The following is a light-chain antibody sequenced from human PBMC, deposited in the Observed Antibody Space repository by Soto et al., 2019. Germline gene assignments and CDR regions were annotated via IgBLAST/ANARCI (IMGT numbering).Light chain of an antibody. CDR2: EVS. CDR3: SSYTASSTPVV. Sequence: QSALTQPASVSGSPGQSITISCTGTISDVGGYDYVSWYQQHPGKAPKVMIYEVSNRPSGVSNRFSGSKSGNTASLTISGLQAEDEADYYCSSYTASSTPVVFGGGTQLTVL. V-gene: IGLV2-14*01. J-gene: IGLJ2*01. CDR1: ISDVGGYDY.